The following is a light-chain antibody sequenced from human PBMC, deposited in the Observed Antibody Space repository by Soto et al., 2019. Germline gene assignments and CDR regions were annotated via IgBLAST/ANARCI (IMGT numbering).Light chain of an antibody. CDR2: DVT. J-gene: IGLJ2*01. Sequence: QSALTQPPSVSGSPGQSVTISCTGTSNRVSWYQQPPGTAPKLMIYDVTSRPSGVPERFSGSKSGNTASLTISGLQTEDEADYYCSSYTSRSVLFGGGTKLTVL. CDR3: SSYTSRSVL. V-gene: IGLV2-18*02. CDR1: SNR.